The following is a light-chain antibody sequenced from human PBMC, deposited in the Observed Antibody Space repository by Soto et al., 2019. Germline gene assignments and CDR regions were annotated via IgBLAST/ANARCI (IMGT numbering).Light chain of an antibody. J-gene: IGKJ1*01. CDR2: DAS. V-gene: IGKV1-5*01. CDR3: QQYNYWPSWT. Sequence: DIQMTPSPYTMSASVGDRVTITCRASQGISTWLAWYQQKPGTAXKLXIYDASSLESGVPSRFSGNESGTEFTLTISCLQSQDFGVYYGQQYNYWPSWTFGQGTKVDIK. CDR1: QGISTW.